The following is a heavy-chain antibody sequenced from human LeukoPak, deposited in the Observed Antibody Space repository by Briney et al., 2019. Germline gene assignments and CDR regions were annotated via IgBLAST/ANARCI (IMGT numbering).Heavy chain of an antibody. Sequence: GGSLRLSCAASGFTFSSYSMTWVRQAPGKGLEWVSSISSSSSYIYYADSVKGRFTISRDNAKNSLYLQMNSLRAEDTAVYYCARDLTPTDYYDSSGDYYYGMDVWGQGTTVTVSS. CDR1: GFTFSSYS. D-gene: IGHD3-22*01. J-gene: IGHJ6*02. CDR2: ISSSSSYI. CDR3: ARDLTPTDYYDSSGDYYYGMDV. V-gene: IGHV3-21*01.